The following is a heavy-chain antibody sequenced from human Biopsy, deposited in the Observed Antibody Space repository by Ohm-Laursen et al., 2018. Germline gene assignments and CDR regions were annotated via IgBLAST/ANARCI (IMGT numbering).Heavy chain of an antibody. CDR2: IYSTGRSS. D-gene: IGHD6-19*01. V-gene: IGHV4-4*07. J-gene: IGHJ2*01. CDR1: GGSVDDYF. CDR3: ARTPGVAVAGRFFDL. Sequence: SDTLSLTCSVSGGSVDDYFWNWIRQPAGKGLEWIGRIYSTGRSSAYHPSFKSRVTMSLDTSNKQFSLKLTSVTAADTAVYYCARTPGVAVAGRFFDLWDRGTLVTVSS.